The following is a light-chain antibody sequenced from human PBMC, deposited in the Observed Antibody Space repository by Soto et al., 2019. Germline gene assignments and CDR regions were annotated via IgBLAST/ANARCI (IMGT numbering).Light chain of an antibody. CDR3: CSYADSSTWV. CDR2: EGS. V-gene: IGLV2-23*01. J-gene: IGLJ3*02. CDR1: SSDVGSYKF. Sequence: QSALTQPASVSGSPGQSITISCTGTSSDVGSYKFVSWYQHPPGKAPKLMIYEGSKRPSGVSNRFSGSKSGNTASLTISGLQAEDEADYYCCSYADSSTWVFGGGTKLTVL.